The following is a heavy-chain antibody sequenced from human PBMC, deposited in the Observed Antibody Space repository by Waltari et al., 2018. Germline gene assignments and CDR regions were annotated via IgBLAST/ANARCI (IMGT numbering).Heavy chain of an antibody. D-gene: IGHD3-3*01. CDR3: ARDGVTLFGVVIAEGNYFDY. J-gene: IGHJ4*02. CDR1: GYTFTSFG. CDR2: ISGYSGDA. Sequence: QVQMVQSGAEVKKPGASVRVSCKASGYTFTSFGLIWVRPAPGQGLEWMGWISGYSGDAKFAQKVQGRLTMTTDASTSTAYMELRSLESDDTGVYYCARDGVTLFGVVIAEGNYFDYWGQGTLLTVSS. V-gene: IGHV1-18*01.